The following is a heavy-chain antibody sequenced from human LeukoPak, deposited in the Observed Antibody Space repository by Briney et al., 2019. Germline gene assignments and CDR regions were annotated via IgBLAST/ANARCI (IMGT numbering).Heavy chain of an antibody. CDR1: GGTFSIYA. Sequence: ASVKVSFKASGGTFSIYAISWVRQAPGQGLEWMGWINPNSGGTNYAQKFQGRVTMTRDTSISTAYMELSRLRSDDTAVYYCATFLYCGGDCYFHDAFDIWGQGTMVTVSS. V-gene: IGHV1-2*02. CDR3: ATFLYCGGDCYFHDAFDI. D-gene: IGHD2-21*01. J-gene: IGHJ3*02. CDR2: INPNSGGT.